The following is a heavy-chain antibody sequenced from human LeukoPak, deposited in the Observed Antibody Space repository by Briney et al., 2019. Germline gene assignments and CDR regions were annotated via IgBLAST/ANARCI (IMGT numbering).Heavy chain of an antibody. CDR3: ARDNSVRDEAWWFNP. D-gene: IGHD4-23*01. Sequence: GSSVKVSCKASGGTFSSYSISWVRQAPGQRPEWMGVISPSGGSTTYAQKFRGRLTLTRDMSTSTDYLELSSLRSDDTAVYYCARDNSVRDEAWWFNPWGQGTLVTVSS. CDR2: ISPSGGST. J-gene: IGHJ5*02. V-gene: IGHV1-69*05. CDR1: GGTFSSYS.